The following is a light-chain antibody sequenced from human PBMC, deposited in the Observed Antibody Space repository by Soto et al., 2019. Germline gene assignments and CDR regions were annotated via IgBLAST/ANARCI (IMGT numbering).Light chain of an antibody. CDR2: AAS. V-gene: IGKV1-39*01. CDR3: LQHNTSPLT. Sequence: DIQMTQSPSSLSASVGDRVTITCRASQSISSYLNWYQQKPGKAPKLLIYAASSLQSGVPSRFSGSGSGTDFTLTISSLQPEDFATYYCLQHNTSPLTFGGGTKVDIK. CDR1: QSISSY. J-gene: IGKJ4*01.